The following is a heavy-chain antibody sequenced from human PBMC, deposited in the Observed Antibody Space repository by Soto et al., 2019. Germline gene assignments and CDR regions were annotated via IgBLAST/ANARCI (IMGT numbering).Heavy chain of an antibody. Sequence: PSETLSLTCAVFGDSINSGDYYWTWIRQHAGKGLEWIGHIHHSGRTHYTPSLMSRVEIKLDMSKNQLSWTLISATAAATAVYYCAXAHPLTKIVVVITEGPGAFDVGRQGRIVTVSS. V-gene: IGHV4-31*11. CDR3: AXAHPLTKIVVVITEGPGAFDV. CDR2: IHHSGRT. D-gene: IGHD3-22*01. J-gene: IGHJ3*01. CDR1: GDSINSGDYY.